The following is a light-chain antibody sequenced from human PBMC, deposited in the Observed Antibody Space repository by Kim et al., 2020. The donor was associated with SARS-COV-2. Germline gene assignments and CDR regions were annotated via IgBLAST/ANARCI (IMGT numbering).Light chain of an antibody. CDR1: RSVSSN. Sequence: SGSPGERATLSCRASRSVSSNLAWYQQKPGQAPRLLIYGASTRATGIPARFSGSGSGTEFTLTISSLQSEDFAVYYCQQYYNWPTFGQGTKVDIK. CDR2: GAS. V-gene: IGKV3-15*01. J-gene: IGKJ1*01. CDR3: QQYYNWPT.